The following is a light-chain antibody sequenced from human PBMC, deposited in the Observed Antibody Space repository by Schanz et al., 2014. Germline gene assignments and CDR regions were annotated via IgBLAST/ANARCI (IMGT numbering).Light chain of an antibody. Sequence: AIQLPQSPSSLSASVGDRVTITCRARQGISTALAWYQQKPGKAPKLLIYSASTLQSGVPSRFSGSGSGTDFSLTINSLQPEDFATYFCQQPGSFGGGTKVEI. J-gene: IGKJ4*01. CDR2: SAS. CDR1: QGISTA. V-gene: IGKV1-13*02. CDR3: QQPGS.